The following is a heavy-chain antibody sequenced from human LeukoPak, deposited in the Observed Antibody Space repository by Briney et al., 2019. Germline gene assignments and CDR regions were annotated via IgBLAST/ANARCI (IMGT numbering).Heavy chain of an antibody. V-gene: IGHV4-4*07. CDR1: GGSISSYY. D-gene: IGHD4-23*01. CDR2: IYTSGST. CDR3: ARDPSDYGGNGYFDY. Sequence: SETLSLTCTVSGGSISSYYWSWIRQPAGKGLEWIGRIYTSGSTNYNPSLKSRVTMSVDTSKNQFSLKLSSVTAADTAVYYCARDPSDYGGNGYFDYWAREPWSPSPQ. J-gene: IGHJ4*02.